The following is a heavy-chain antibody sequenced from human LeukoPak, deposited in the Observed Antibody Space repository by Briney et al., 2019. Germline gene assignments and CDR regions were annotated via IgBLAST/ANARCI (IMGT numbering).Heavy chain of an antibody. CDR1: GFTFSSYS. J-gene: IGHJ4*02. CDR3: ARAPYDILTGSYFDY. CDR2: ISSSSSYI. D-gene: IGHD3-9*01. Sequence: GGSLRLSCAASGFTFSSYSMNWVRQAPGKGLEWVSSISSSSSYIYYADSVKGRFTISRDNAKNSLYLQMNSLRAEDTAVYFCARAPYDILTGSYFDYWGQGTLVTVSS. V-gene: IGHV3-21*01.